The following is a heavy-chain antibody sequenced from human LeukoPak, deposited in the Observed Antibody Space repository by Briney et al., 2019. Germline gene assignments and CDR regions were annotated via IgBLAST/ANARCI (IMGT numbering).Heavy chain of an antibody. J-gene: IGHJ4*02. CDR3: TTCLLAYSFDY. D-gene: IGHD2-15*01. CDR1: GFTFNNAW. V-gene: IGHV3-15*01. Sequence: GGSLRLSCAASGFTFNNAWMSWVRQAPGKGWEGVGRIKSKTNGGTPDYAAPVKGRFTISRDDSKNTLYLQMNSLKTEDTAVYYCTTCLLAYSFDYWGQGTLVTVSS. CDR2: IKSKTNGGTP.